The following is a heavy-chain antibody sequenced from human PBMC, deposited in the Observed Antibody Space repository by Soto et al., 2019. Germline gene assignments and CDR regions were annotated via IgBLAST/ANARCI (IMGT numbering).Heavy chain of an antibody. Sequence: QVQLVESGGGVVQPGRSLRLSCAASGFTFNTYGMHWVRQAPGKGLEWVAVIWFDGSNKYYADSVKGRFTISRDNSKNTLYLQMNSLRAGDTAVYYCVRGLFDWLSNALDYYGMDVWGQGTSVTVSS. CDR2: IWFDGSNK. V-gene: IGHV3-33*01. CDR3: VRGLFDWLSNALDYYGMDV. CDR1: GFTFNTYG. J-gene: IGHJ6*02. D-gene: IGHD3-9*01.